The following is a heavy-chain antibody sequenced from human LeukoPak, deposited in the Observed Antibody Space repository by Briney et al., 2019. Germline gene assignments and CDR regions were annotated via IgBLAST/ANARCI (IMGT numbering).Heavy chain of an antibody. D-gene: IGHD2-15*01. CDR1: GGSISNSRYY. Sequence: SETLSLTCTVSGGSISNSRYYWAWIRQPPGAGLEWIGSILYSGTTFYNPSLKTRLTISVDTSKNQFSLRLNSMTAADTAVYYCARRLISATIDSWGQGILVAVSS. CDR3: ARRLISATIDS. J-gene: IGHJ4*02. CDR2: ILYSGTT. V-gene: IGHV4-39*01.